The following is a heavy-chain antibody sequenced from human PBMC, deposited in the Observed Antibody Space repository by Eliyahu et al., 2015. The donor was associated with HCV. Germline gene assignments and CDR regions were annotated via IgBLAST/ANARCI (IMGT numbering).Heavy chain of an antibody. CDR2: IYVGDSDT. J-gene: IGHJ4*02. CDR3: VRRGDTAFDLDY. Sequence: EVQLMQSGGXXXKXGESXKXSXXASGYSFSTSWIGWVRQMPGKGLEVIGIIYVGDSDTSYNPSFQGQVTISVDKSITTAYLRWSSLRASDTAMYYCVRRGDTAFDLDYWGQGTLVTVSS. D-gene: IGHD3-16*01. V-gene: IGHV5-51*01. CDR1: GYSFSTSW.